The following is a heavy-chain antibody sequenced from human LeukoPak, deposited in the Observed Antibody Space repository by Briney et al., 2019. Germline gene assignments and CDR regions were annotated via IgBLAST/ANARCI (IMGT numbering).Heavy chain of an antibody. D-gene: IGHD3-16*02. J-gene: IGHJ4*02. CDR1: GGSIDSTNW. V-gene: IGHV4/OR15-8*01. Sequence: SETLSLTCDVSGGSIDSTNWWNWVRQPPGKGLEWIGETHHDGRINYNPSLKSRVTLSVDKSKNQFSLRLNSVTAADTAMYYCARSHDHLWGNYPDYWGQGTLVTVSS. CDR3: ARSHDHLWGNYPDY. CDR2: THHDGRI.